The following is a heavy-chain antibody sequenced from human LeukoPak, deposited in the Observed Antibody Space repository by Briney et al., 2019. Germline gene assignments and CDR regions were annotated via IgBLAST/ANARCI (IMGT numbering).Heavy chain of an antibody. CDR1: GFTFSSYW. V-gene: IGHV3-7*04. CDR3: GREARGGDWQWLVKGAFDY. Sequence: GGSLRLSCAASGFTFSSYWMSWVRQAPGKGLEWVANIKQDGGEKYYVDSVKGRFTISRDNAKNSLYLQMNSLRAEDTAVYYCGREARGGDWQWLVKGAFDYWGQGTLVTVSS. J-gene: IGHJ4*02. D-gene: IGHD6-19*01. CDR2: IKQDGGEK.